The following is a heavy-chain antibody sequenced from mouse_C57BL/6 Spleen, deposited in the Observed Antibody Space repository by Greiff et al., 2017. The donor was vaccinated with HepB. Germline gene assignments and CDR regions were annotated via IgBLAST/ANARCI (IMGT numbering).Heavy chain of an antibody. CDR3: ARRGLYGSSPYWYFDV. CDR2: IYPRSGNT. J-gene: IGHJ1*03. Sequence: VQLQQSGAELARPGASVKLSCKASGYTFTSYGISWVKQRTGQGLEWIGEIYPRSGNTYYNEKFKGKATLTADKSSSAAYMELRSLTSEDSAVYFCARRGLYGSSPYWYFDVWGTGTTVTVSS. CDR1: GYTFTSYG. D-gene: IGHD1-1*01. V-gene: IGHV1-81*01.